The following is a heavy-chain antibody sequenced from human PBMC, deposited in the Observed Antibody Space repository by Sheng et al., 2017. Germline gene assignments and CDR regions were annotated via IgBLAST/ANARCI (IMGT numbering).Heavy chain of an antibody. J-gene: IGHJ6*02. V-gene: IGHV1-69*13. CDR2: IIPIFGTA. Sequence: QVQLVQSGAEVKKPGSSVKVSCKASGGTFSSYAISWVRQAPGQGLEWMGGIIPIFGTANYAQKFQGRVTITADESTSTAYMELSSLRSEDTAVYYCAREREYGSGTPYHYYYGMDVWGQGTTVTVSS. CDR1: GGTFSSYA. CDR3: AREREYGSGTPYHYYYGMDV. D-gene: IGHD3-10*01.